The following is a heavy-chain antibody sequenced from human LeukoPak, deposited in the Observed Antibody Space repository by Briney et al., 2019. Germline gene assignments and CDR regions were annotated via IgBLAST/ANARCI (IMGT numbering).Heavy chain of an antibody. J-gene: IGHJ5*02. Sequence: PGGSLRLSCAASGFTFSSYAMSWVRQAPGKGLEWVSSISSSSSYIYYADSVKGRFTISRDNAKNSLYLQMNSLRAEDTAVYYCARVLRYFDRTGYENWFDPWGQGTLVTVSS. D-gene: IGHD3-9*01. CDR2: ISSSSSYI. CDR1: GFTFSSYA. V-gene: IGHV3-21*01. CDR3: ARVLRYFDRTGYENWFDP.